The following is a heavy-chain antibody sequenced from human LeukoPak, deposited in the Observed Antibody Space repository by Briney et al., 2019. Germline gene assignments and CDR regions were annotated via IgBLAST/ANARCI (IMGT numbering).Heavy chain of an antibody. CDR3: ARGGWNKFDY. V-gene: IGHV3-7*03. CDR2: IRQGGSEK. D-gene: IGHD3-22*01. Sequence: GGSLRLSCEASGFTFETFWMSWVRQAPGKGLEWVANIRQGGSEKDYGDSVRGRFTIARDDAKNSLFLQMNSLRAEDTAVYYCARGGWNKFDYWGQGTLVTVSS. J-gene: IGHJ4*02. CDR1: GFTFETFW.